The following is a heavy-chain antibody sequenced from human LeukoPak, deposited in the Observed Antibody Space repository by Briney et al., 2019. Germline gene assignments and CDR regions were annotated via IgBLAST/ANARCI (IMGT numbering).Heavy chain of an antibody. CDR2: ISWNSGSI. Sequence: PGRSLRLSCAASGFTFDDYAMHWVRQAPGKGLEWVSGISWNSGSIGYADSVKGRFTISRDNAKNSLYLQMNSLRAEDTALYYCAKDVVYNGSGINIDYWGQGTLVTVSS. CDR3: AKDVVYNGSGINIDY. V-gene: IGHV3-9*01. CDR1: GFTFDDYA. D-gene: IGHD3-10*01. J-gene: IGHJ4*02.